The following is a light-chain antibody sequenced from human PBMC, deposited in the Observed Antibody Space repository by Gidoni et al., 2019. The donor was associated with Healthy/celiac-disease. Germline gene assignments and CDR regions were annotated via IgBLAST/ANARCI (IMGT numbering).Light chain of an antibody. CDR1: SSDVVSYNL. Sequence: QSALTQPASVSGSPGQSITISCTGTSSDVVSYNLVSCYQQHPGKAPKLMIYEGSKRPSGVSNRFSGSKSGNTASLTISGLQAEDEADYYCCSYAGSSTFVFGTGTKVTVX. CDR2: EGS. J-gene: IGLJ1*01. CDR3: CSYAGSSTFV. V-gene: IGLV2-23*03.